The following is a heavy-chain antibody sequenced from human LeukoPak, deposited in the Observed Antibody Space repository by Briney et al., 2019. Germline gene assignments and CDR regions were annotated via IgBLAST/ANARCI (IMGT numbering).Heavy chain of an antibody. J-gene: IGHJ4*02. V-gene: IGHV3-15*01. CDR3: TTDRSSWPYYFDY. Sequence: GGSLRLSCAASGFTFSNAWMSWVRQAPGKGLEWVGRIKSKTDGGTTDYAAPVKGRFTISRDDSKNTLYLQMNSLKTEDTAVYYCTTDRSSWPYYFDYWGQGTLVTVSS. D-gene: IGHD6-13*01. CDR2: IKSKTDGGTT. CDR1: GFTFSNAW.